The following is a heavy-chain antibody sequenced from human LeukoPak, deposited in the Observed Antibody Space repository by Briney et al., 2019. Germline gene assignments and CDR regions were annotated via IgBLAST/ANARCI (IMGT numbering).Heavy chain of an antibody. CDR2: IYSGGST. Sequence: GGSLRLSCAASGFTVSSNYMSWVRQAPGKGLEWVSVIYSGGSTYYADSVKGRFTTSRDNSKNTLYLQMNSLRAEDTAVYYCARGAWDTAMAPFDYWGQGTLVTVSS. CDR1: GFTVSSNY. CDR3: ARGAWDTAMAPFDY. V-gene: IGHV3-66*01. D-gene: IGHD5-18*01. J-gene: IGHJ4*02.